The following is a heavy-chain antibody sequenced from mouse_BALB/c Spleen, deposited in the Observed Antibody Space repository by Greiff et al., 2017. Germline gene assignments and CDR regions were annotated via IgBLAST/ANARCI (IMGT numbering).Heavy chain of an antibody. J-gene: IGHJ3*01. D-gene: IGHD2-4*01. CDR1: GFSLTSYG. V-gene: IGHV2-2*02. CDR2: IWSGGST. CDR3: ARNLMIPWFAY. Sequence: QVQLQQSGPGLVQPSQSLSITCTVSGFSLTSYGVHWVRQSPGKGLEWLGVIWSGGSTDYNAAFISRLSISKDNSKSQVFFKMNSLQANDTAIYYCARNLMIPWFAYWGQGTLVTVSA.